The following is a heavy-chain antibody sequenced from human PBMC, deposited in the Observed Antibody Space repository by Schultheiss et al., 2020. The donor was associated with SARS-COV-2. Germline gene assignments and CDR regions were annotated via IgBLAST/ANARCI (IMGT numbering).Heavy chain of an antibody. Sequence: ASVKVSCKASGYTFSDYYIHWVRQATGQGLEWMGWMNPNTGNTGYAQRFQGRVTMTRETSISTAYMELTSLRSDDTAVYYCARGKVAGGLPDHWGQGTLVTVSS. CDR1: GYTFSDYY. CDR3: ARGKVAGGLPDH. J-gene: IGHJ4*02. CDR2: MNPNTGNT. D-gene: IGHD6-13*01. V-gene: IGHV1-8*02.